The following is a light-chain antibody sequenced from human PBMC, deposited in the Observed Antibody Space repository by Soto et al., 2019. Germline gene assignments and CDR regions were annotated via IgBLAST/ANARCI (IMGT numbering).Light chain of an antibody. V-gene: IGKV3-15*01. CDR2: GAS. CDR3: QQYDSSPRT. CDR1: QSISRN. J-gene: IGKJ1*01. Sequence: ETVMTQSPATLSVSPGERATLSCRASQSISRNLAWYQQKPGQPPRLLIYGASTRATGIPDRFSGSGSGTDFTLTISRLEPEDFAVYWCQQYDSSPRTFGQGTKVEIK.